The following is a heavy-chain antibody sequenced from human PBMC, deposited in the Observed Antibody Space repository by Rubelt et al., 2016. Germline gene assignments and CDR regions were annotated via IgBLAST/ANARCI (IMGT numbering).Heavy chain of an antibody. CDR1: GASFSDYY. Sequence: QVQLQQWGAGLLKPSETLSLICAVYGASFSDYYWTWIRQPPGKGLEWIGDISHSGTTYYNPSLKSRVTISVDPSRDQFSLKLNSMTAADTAVYSCAKGRFSYGSFSAPYDYWGQGTLVTVSS. D-gene: IGHD3-10*01. CDR2: ISHSGTT. J-gene: IGHJ4*02. V-gene: IGHV4-34*02. CDR3: AKGRFSYGSFSAPYDY.